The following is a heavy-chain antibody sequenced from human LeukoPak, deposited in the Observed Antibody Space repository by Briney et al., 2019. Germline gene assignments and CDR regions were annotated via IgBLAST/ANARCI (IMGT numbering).Heavy chain of an antibody. D-gene: IGHD6-13*01. V-gene: IGHV3-30*03. CDR1: RFTFSSYG. Sequence: PGRSLRLSCAASRFTFSSYGMHWVRQAPGKGLEWVALISYDGSNKYYADSVKGRFTISRDNSKNTLYLQMNSLRAEDTAVYYCARTRSSSWYYFDYWGQGTLVTVSS. CDR3: ARTRSSSWYYFDY. CDR2: ISYDGSNK. J-gene: IGHJ4*02.